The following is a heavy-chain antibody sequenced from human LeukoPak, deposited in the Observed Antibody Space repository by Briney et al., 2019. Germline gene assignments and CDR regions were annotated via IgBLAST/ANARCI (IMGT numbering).Heavy chain of an antibody. CDR2: IYPGDSDT. Sequence: GESLKISCKSSGYSFTSYWIGWVRQMPGKGLEWMGIIYPGDSDTRYSPSIQGQVTISADKSISTAYLQWSSLKASDTAMYYCARLKFGESNLRNYYYYGMDVWGQGTTVTVSS. D-gene: IGHD3-10*01. CDR1: GYSFTSYW. J-gene: IGHJ6*02. V-gene: IGHV5-51*01. CDR3: ARLKFGESNLRNYYYYGMDV.